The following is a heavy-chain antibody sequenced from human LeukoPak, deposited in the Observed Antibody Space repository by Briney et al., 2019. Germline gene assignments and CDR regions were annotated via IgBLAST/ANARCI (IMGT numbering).Heavy chain of an antibody. J-gene: IGHJ4*02. V-gene: IGHV3-23*01. CDR3: VRSDTYYYDSSGLTFDY. Sequence: ETLSLTCTVSGGSISSYYWSWVRQAPGKGLEWVSAISGSGGSTYYADSVKGRFTISRDNSKNTLYLQMNSLRAEDTAVYYCVRSDTYYYDSSGLTFDYWGQGTLVTVSS. CDR1: GGSISSYY. CDR2: ISGSGGST. D-gene: IGHD3-22*01.